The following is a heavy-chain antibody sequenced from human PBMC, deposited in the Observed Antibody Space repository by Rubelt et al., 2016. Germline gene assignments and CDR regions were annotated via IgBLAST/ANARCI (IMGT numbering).Heavy chain of an antibody. CDR2: IYHSGST. CDR1: GVSIATPNYY. Sequence: QLQLQVSGPGLVKPSEALSLSCTVSGVSIATPNYYWGWVRQSPVKGLEFIGTIYHSGSTYYNSSLKIRVTRTIDPSNSHVSLRLRSVTTADSAVYFCVRQVWGSSHPYFDSWGQGTQVTVSS. V-gene: IGHV4-39*01. J-gene: IGHJ4*02. CDR3: VRQVWGSSHPYFDS. D-gene: IGHD3-16*01.